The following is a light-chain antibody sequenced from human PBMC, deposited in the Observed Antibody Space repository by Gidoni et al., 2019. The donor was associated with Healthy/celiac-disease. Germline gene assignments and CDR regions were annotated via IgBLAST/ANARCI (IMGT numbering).Light chain of an antibody. V-gene: IGKV3-20*01. CDR2: EAS. J-gene: IGKJ2*01. CDR3: QQYGSTPFT. Sequence: EMVLTQSPGTLSLSPGERATRSCRASQSVSSNYLAWYQQKPGQAPMLLIFEASSGATGLPDRFSGSGSGTDFTLTISRLEPEAFAVYYCQQYGSTPFTFGQGTKLEIK. CDR1: QSVSSNY.